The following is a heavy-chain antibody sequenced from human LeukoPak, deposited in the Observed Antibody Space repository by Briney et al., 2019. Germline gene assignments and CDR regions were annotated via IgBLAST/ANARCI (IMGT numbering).Heavy chain of an antibody. D-gene: IGHD1-1*01. CDR3: ARGPGYADY. V-gene: IGHV3-33*01. J-gene: IGHJ4*02. CDR1: GFTFSSCG. CDR2: IWYDGSNK. Sequence: GGSLRLSCAASGFTFSSCGMHWVRPAPGKGLEWVAVIWYDGSNKYYADSVKGRFTISRDNSKNTLYLQMNSLRAEDTAVYYCARGPGYADYWGQGTLVTVSS.